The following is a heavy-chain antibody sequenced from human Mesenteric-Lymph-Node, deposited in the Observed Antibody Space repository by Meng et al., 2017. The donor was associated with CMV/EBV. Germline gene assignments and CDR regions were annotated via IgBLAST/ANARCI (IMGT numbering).Heavy chain of an antibody. V-gene: IGHV3-7*03. CDR2: IRSDGGST. CDR1: GFSFDRYW. D-gene: IGHD3-3*01. CDR3: ARRGTYYDFWSGYYTVPYGMDV. J-gene: IGHJ6*02. Sequence: GGSLRLSCVASGFSFDRYWMTWIRQAPGKGLEWLANIRSDGGSTYYLESLKGRFTISRDNAKNSLYLQMNSLRAEDTAVYYCARRGTYYDFWSGYYTVPYGMDVWGQGTTVTVSS.